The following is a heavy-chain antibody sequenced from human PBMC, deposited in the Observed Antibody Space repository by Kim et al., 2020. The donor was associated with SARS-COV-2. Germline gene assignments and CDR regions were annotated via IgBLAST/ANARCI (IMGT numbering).Heavy chain of an antibody. CDR3: ARLRSQLDIVATIGGYFDS. CDR1: GYSFTSYW. CDR2: IYPGDSDT. V-gene: IGHV5-51*01. Sequence: GESLKISCKGSGYSFTSYWIGWVRQMPGKGLEWMGIIYPGDSDTRYSPSFQGQVTISADKSISTAYLQWSSPKASDTAMYYCARLRSQLDIVATIGGYFDSWGQGTLVTVSS. D-gene: IGHD5-12*01. J-gene: IGHJ4*02.